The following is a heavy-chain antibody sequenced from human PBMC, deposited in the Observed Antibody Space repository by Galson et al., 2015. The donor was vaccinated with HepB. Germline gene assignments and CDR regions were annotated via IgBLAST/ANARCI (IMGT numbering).Heavy chain of an antibody. CDR1: GGTFSSYA. D-gene: IGHD6-13*01. J-gene: IGHJ5*02. CDR2: ITPIFGTA. V-gene: IGHV1-69*13. CDR3: AMYKSGSSWYSWFDP. Sequence: SVKVSCKASGGTFSSYAISWVRQAPGQGLEWMGGITPIFGTANYAQKFQGRVTITADESTSTAYMELSSLRSEDTAVYYCAMYKSGSSWYSWFDPWGQGTLVTVSS.